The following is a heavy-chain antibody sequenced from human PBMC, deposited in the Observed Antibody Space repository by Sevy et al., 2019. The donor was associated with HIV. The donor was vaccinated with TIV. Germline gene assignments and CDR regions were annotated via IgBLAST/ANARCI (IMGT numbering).Heavy chain of an antibody. CDR2: FYYSGDT. CDR1: AGSINSDNYY. D-gene: IGHD2-15*01. J-gene: IGHJ4*02. CDR3: GRHPKGWFYSDF. Sequence: SETLSLTCTVSAGSINSDNYYWGWIRQPPGKGLEWIGTFYYSGDTYFNPSLQDRVTISADTSKQQFSLILNSVTVAYTAIYFCGRHPKGWFYSDFWGQGTLVTVSS. V-gene: IGHV4-39*01.